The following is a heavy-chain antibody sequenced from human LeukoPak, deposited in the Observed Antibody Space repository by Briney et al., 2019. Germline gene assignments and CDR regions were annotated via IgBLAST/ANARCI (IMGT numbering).Heavy chain of an antibody. D-gene: IGHD6-19*01. CDR2: ISGDGGST. Sequence: PGGSLRLSCAAPGFIFDNYAIHWVRHAPGRGLEWVSLISGDGGSTFYADSVRGRFTISRDNTRKSLSLQMSSLRSEDTALYYCARESETSGWYDYWGQGILVTVSS. CDR1: GFIFDNYA. J-gene: IGHJ4*02. V-gene: IGHV3-43*02. CDR3: ARESETSGWYDY.